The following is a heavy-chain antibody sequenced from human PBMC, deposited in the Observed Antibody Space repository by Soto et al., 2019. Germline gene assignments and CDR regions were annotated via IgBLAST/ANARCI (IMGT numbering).Heavy chain of an antibody. Sequence: ASVKVSCKASGYTFTSYGISWVRQAPGQGLEWMGWISAYNGNTNYAQKLQGRVTMTTDTSTSTAHMELRSLRSDDTAVYYCARDGRIVVVPAGRDYYYYGMDVWGQGTTVTVSS. CDR1: GYTFTSYG. CDR2: ISAYNGNT. CDR3: ARDGRIVVVPAGRDYYYYGMDV. V-gene: IGHV1-18*04. J-gene: IGHJ6*02. D-gene: IGHD2-2*01.